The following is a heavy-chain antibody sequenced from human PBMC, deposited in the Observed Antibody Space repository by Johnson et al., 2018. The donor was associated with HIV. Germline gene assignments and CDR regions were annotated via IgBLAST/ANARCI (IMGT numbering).Heavy chain of an antibody. V-gene: IGHV3-66*02. J-gene: IGHJ3*02. CDR2: IYSGGST. CDR3: ARGGRPWTDAFYI. CDR1: GFTVSSNY. Sequence: VQLVESGGGLVQPGESLRLSCAASGFTVSSNYMSWVRQAPWKGLEWVSVIYSGGSTYYADSVKGRFTISRDKSKNTLYLQMNSLRTEDTAVYYCARGGRPWTDAFYIWGQGTMVTVSS. D-gene: IGHD1-1*01.